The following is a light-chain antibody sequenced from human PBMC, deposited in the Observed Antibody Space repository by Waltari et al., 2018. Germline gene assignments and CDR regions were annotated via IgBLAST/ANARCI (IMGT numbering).Light chain of an antibody. CDR2: DVN. J-gene: IGLJ3*02. Sequence: QSALTQAASVSGSPGQSITISCTGTNSDLGRYDYVSCYQQHPGKAPKLVIYDVNNLPAGVANRFYGAKSDNTASLTISVLQAEDEADYYCAYYTGGSTFVLCGGVTRLTVL. V-gene: IGLV2-14*03. CDR1: NSDLGRYDY. CDR3: AYYTGGSTFVL.